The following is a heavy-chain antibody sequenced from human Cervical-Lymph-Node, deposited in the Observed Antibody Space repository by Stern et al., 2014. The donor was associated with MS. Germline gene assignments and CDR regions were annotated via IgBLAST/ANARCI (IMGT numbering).Heavy chain of an antibody. D-gene: IGHD3-16*01. V-gene: IGHV4-4*02. CDR1: GGSISSSNW. CDR2: VYRSGTN. Sequence: QVQLQESGPGLVKPSGTLSLTCDVSGGSISSSNWGSWVRQPPGKGLEWIGEVYRSGTNNYPPSLKSRVTISIDKSKHPYSLSLTSVTAADTAVYYCARGHLWLEDYWGQGALVTVSS. J-gene: IGHJ4*02. CDR3: ARGHLWLEDY.